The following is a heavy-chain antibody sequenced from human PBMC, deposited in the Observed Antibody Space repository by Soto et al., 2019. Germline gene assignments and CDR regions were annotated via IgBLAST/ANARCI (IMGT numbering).Heavy chain of an antibody. CDR2: IIPMLAIT. CDR3: VKDPPNRSVFSGHDDIDS. Sequence: QVQLVQSGAEVKKPGSSVKVSCKASGGTFSNHIITWVRQAPGQGPEWMGRIIPMLAITNYAQKFQSRVTITADKSTTTDYMEVSSLGPEDTAMYYCVKDPPNRSVFSGHDDIDSWGQGTPVTVSA. J-gene: IGHJ4*02. D-gene: IGHD5-12*01. CDR1: GGTFSNHI. V-gene: IGHV1-69*08.